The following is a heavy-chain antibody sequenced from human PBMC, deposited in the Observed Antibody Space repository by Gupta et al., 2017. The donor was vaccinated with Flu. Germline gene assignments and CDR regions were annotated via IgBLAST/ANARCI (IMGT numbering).Heavy chain of an antibody. CDR1: GGSISSYY. J-gene: IGHJ3*02. CDR2: IYYSGST. D-gene: IGHD6-13*01. CDR3: ARDPGYSRNDAFDI. V-gene: IGHV4-59*01. Sequence: QVQLQESGPGLVKPSETLSLTCTVSGGSISSYYWSWIRQPPGKGLEWIGYIYYSGSTNYNPSLKSRVTISVDTSKNQFSLKLSSVTAADTAVYYCARDPGYSRNDAFDIWGQGTMVTVSS.